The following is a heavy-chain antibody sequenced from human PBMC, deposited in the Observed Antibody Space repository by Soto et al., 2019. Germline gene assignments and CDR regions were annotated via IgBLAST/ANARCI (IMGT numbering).Heavy chain of an antibody. J-gene: IGHJ4*02. CDR2: LYWDDDK. CDR3: AHLTTGGFYFDY. D-gene: IGHD4-17*01. Sequence: QITLKESGPTLVKPTQTLTLTCTFSGFSLRNSGVGVGWIRQPPGKALEWLALLYWDDDKRYSPSLKSSLTNTKDTSKNQVVLTMTNMDPVDTATYYCAHLTTGGFYFDYWGQGTLVTVSS. CDR1: GFSLRNSGVG. V-gene: IGHV2-5*02.